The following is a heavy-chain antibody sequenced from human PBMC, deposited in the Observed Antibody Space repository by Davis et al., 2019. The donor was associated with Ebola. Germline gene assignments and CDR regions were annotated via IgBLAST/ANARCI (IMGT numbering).Heavy chain of an antibody. D-gene: IGHD2-2*01. V-gene: IGHV4-38-2*02. Sequence: MPSETLSLTCIVSDYSISSGYYWGWIRQPPGKGLEWIGSIHHSGRATSYNPSLRSRVTISVDTSKNQFSLKLSSVTAADTAVYYCARLNQLLSHWFDPWGQGTLVTVSS. CDR3: ARLNQLLSHWFDP. CDR1: DYSISSGYY. CDR2: IHHSGRAT. J-gene: IGHJ5*02.